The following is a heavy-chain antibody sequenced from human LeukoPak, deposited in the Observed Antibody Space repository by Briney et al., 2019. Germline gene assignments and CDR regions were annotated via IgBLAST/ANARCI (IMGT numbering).Heavy chain of an antibody. Sequence: GGSLRLSCVASGFSVSSSYMSWFRQAPGKGLEWLSAISGSGGSTYYADSVQGRFTISRDNSKNTLYLQMSSLRAEDTAVYYCANSPKSDYWGQGTLVTVSS. CDR2: ISGSGGST. V-gene: IGHV3-23*01. CDR1: GFSVSSSY. J-gene: IGHJ4*02. CDR3: ANSPKSDY.